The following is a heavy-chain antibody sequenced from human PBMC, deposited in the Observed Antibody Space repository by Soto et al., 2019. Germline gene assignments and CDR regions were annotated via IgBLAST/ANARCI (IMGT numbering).Heavy chain of an antibody. CDR3: ARDKITGLFEY. V-gene: IGHV4-34*01. D-gene: IGHD2-8*02. J-gene: IGHJ4*02. CDR2: INHSGST. Sequence: QVQLQQWGAGLLKPSETLSLTCAVYGGAFSGDYWNWIRQTPGTGLEWIGEINHSGSTNYNPSLNSQVTITVDTSKNQFSLKLTSVTAEYTAVYYGARDKITGLFEYWGQGTLVTVSS. CDR1: GGAFSGDY.